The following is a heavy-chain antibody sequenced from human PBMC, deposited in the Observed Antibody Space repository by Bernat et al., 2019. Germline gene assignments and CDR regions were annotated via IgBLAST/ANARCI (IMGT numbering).Heavy chain of an antibody. V-gene: IGHV4-39*01. Sequence: QLQLQESGPGLVKPSETLSLTCTVSGGSISSSSYYWGWIRQPPGKGLEWIGSIYYSGTTYYNPSLKSRVTISVDTSKNQFSLKLSSVTAEDTAVYYCARQAGYYYGSGTYYNGNFDYWGQGTLVTVSS. CDR3: ARQAGYYYGSGTYYNGNFDY. D-gene: IGHD3-10*01. J-gene: IGHJ4*02. CDR1: GGSISSSSYY. CDR2: IYYSGTT.